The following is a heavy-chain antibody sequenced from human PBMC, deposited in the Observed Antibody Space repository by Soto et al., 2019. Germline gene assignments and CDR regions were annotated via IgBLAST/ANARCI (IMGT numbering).Heavy chain of an antibody. CDR3: AKVPLYYGSGLFDY. J-gene: IGHJ4*02. V-gene: IGHV3-30*18. D-gene: IGHD3-10*01. Sequence: QVQLVESGGGVVQPGRSLRLSCAASGFTFSSYGMHWVRQAPGKGLEWVAVISYDGSNKYYADSVKGRFTISRDNSKNTLYLQMNSLRAEDTAVYYCAKVPLYYGSGLFDYWGQGTLVTVSS. CDR1: GFTFSSYG. CDR2: ISYDGSNK.